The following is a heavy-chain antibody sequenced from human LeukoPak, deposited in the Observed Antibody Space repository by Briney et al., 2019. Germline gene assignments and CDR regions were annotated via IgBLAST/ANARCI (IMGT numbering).Heavy chain of an antibody. D-gene: IGHD3-10*01. CDR3: ARGRRGSGVNYYGSGKGNWFDP. CDR2: INHSGST. J-gene: IGHJ5*02. V-gene: IGHV4-34*01. Sequence: PSETLSLTCAVYGGSFSGYYWSWIRQPPGKGLEWIGEINHSGSTNYNPSLKSRVTISVDTSKNQFSLKLSSVTAADTAVYYCARGRRGSGVNYYGSGKGNWFDPWGQGTLVTVSS. CDR1: GGSFSGYY.